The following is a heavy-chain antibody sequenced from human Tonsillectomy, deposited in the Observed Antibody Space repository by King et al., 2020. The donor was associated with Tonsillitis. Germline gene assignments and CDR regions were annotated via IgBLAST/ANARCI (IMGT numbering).Heavy chain of an antibody. CDR3: TTELLGWSGFLPWY. CDR1: SFRFSDAW. D-gene: IGHD3-3*01. V-gene: IGHV3-15*07. J-gene: IGHJ4*02. Sequence: VQLVESGGGLVNPGGSLRLSCAASSFRFSDAWMNWVRQAPGKGLEWVGRIKSKADGVTPDYTASVKGRLSISRDDSENTLYLQMNSRKTEDTAVYFCTTELLGWSGFLPWYWGQGTLVTVSS. CDR2: IKSKADGVTP.